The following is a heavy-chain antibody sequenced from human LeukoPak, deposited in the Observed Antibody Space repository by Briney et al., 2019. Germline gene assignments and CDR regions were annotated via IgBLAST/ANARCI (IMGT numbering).Heavy chain of an antibody. D-gene: IGHD3-22*01. J-gene: IGHJ4*02. Sequence: GGSLRLSCSASGFSVNSNYMTWVRQAPGKGLERVSLIYSISDTYYADSVKGRFTISRDNSKNMVFLQMNSLRADDSAVYYCARWGYDSSGSYWDDWGQGTRVTVSS. CDR3: ARWGYDSSGSYWDD. CDR2: IYSISDT. CDR1: GFSVNSNY. V-gene: IGHV3-53*01.